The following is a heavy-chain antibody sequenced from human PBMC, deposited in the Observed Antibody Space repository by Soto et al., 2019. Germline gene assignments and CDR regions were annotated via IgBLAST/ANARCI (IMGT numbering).Heavy chain of an antibody. Sequence: PGGSLRLSCAASGFTFSSYSMNWVRQAPGKGLEWVSYISSSSSTIYYADSVKGRFTISRDNAKNSLYLQMNSLRDEDTAVYYCARGEAGGGSFDPYYFDYWGQGTLVTVSS. CDR1: GFTFSSYS. D-gene: IGHD1-26*01. J-gene: IGHJ4*02. V-gene: IGHV3-48*02. CDR3: ARGEAGGGSFDPYYFDY. CDR2: ISSSSSTI.